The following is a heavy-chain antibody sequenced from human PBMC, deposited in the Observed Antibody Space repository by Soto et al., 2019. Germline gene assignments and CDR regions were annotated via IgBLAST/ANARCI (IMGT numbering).Heavy chain of an antibody. Sequence: GGSLRLSCSASGFTFSTYAMSWVRQAPGKGLECVSAISGSGGTTYYADSVKGRFTISRDNSKNTLYLQMNSLRAEDTAVYYCAKDDRGYQLLIYYYYGMDVWGQGTTVTVSS. V-gene: IGHV3-23*01. CDR2: ISGSGGTT. CDR3: AKDDRGYQLLIYYYYGMDV. J-gene: IGHJ6*02. D-gene: IGHD2-2*01. CDR1: GFTFSTYA.